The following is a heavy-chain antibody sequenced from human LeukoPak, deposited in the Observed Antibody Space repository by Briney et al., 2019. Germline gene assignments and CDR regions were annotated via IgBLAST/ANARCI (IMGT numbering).Heavy chain of an antibody. J-gene: IGHJ4*02. V-gene: IGHV3-48*01. CDR2: ISSSSSTI. Sequence: PGGSLRLSCAASGFTFSSYSMNWVRQAPGKGLEWVSYISSSSSTIYYADSVKGRFTISRDNAKNSLYLQMNSLRAEDTAVYYCARGVTYFDYWGQGTPVTVSS. CDR1: GFTFSSYS. D-gene: IGHD2-21*02. CDR3: ARGVTYFDY.